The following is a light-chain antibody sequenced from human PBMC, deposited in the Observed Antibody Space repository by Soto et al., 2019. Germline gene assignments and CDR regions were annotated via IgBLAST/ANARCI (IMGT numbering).Light chain of an antibody. V-gene: IGKV3-20*01. Sequence: LYHSAGTLSLSPGQRATLSCRASQSLSGNYLAWYQQKPGQAPRVLIYGASTRATGIPDRFSGSGSGTDFTLTISRLEPEDFAVYYCQQYGRSPLTFGGGTKVDIK. J-gene: IGKJ4*01. CDR3: QQYGRSPLT. CDR1: QSLSGNY. CDR2: GAS.